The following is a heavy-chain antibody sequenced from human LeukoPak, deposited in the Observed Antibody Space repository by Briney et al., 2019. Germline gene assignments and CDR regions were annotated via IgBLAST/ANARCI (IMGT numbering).Heavy chain of an antibody. CDR2: IYYSGST. Sequence: PSETLSLTCTVSGGSISSYYWGWIRQPPGEGLEWIGSIYYSGSTYYNPSLKSRVTISVDTSKNQFSLKLSSVTAADTAVYYCARHLEDAFDIWGQGTMVTVSS. CDR1: GGSISSYY. V-gene: IGHV4-39*07. D-gene: IGHD5-24*01. CDR3: ARHLEDAFDI. J-gene: IGHJ3*02.